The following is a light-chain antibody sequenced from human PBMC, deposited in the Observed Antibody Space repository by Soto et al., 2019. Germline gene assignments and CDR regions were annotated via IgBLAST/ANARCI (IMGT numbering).Light chain of an antibody. CDR3: QQYGSSAPIT. V-gene: IGKV3-20*01. Sequence: EIVLTKSPGTLSLSPGERATLSCRASQSVSSSYLAWYQQKPGQAPRPLIYGASIRATGIPDRFSGSGYETDFTLTISRLEPEDFALYYCQQYGSSAPITFGQGTLLEVK. J-gene: IGKJ5*01. CDR2: GAS. CDR1: QSVSSSY.